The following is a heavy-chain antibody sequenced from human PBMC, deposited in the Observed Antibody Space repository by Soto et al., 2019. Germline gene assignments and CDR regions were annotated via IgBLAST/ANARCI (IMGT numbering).Heavy chain of an antibody. CDR3: ARYNWNYGGFDY. CDR1: GFTFSSYG. Sequence: QVQLVESGGGVVQPGGSLRLSCAASGFTFSSYGMHWVRQAPGKGLEWVAGIWYDGSNKYYADSVKGRFTISRDNSKNTLYLQMNSLRAEDTAVYCCARYNWNYGGFDYWGQGTLVTVSS. J-gene: IGHJ4*02. V-gene: IGHV3-33*01. CDR2: IWYDGSNK. D-gene: IGHD1-7*01.